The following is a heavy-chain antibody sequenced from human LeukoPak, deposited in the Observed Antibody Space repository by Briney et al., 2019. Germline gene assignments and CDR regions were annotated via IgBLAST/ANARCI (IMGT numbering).Heavy chain of an antibody. CDR3: ARDNSVGDNAWWFDP. CDR1: GYTFTSYY. D-gene: IGHD1-26*01. CDR2: INPTGDST. V-gene: IGHV1-46*01. Sequence: ASVKVSCKASGYTFTSYYMHWVRQAPGQGLEWMGLINPTGDSTGYAQKFQGRVTMTRDMSTSTDFMELRSLRSEDTAVYYCARDNSVGDNAWWFDPWGQGTLVTVSS. J-gene: IGHJ5*02.